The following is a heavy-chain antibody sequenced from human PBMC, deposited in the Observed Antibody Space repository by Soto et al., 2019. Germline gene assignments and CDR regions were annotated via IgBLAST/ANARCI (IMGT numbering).Heavy chain of an antibody. Sequence: PSETLSLTFTYSGGAFNNYYWSWIRQPPGRGLEWIGYIYHSGSINYNPSLKSRITTSVDTSKQQFSLELNSVTAADTAIYYCAASRGYSYGYGWFDPWGQGILVTVS. CDR2: IYHSGSI. CDR3: AASRGYSYGYGWFDP. D-gene: IGHD5-18*01. J-gene: IGHJ5*02. V-gene: IGHV4-59*01. CDR1: GGAFNNYY.